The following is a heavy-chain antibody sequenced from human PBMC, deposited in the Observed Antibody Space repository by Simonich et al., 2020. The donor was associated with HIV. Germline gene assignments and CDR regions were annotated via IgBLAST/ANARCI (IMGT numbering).Heavy chain of an antibody. CDR3: ASLDPMYYYDSSGYFDDAFDI. Sequence: QVQLQQWGAGLLKPSETLSLTCAVYGGSFSSYYWSWIRQPPGKGLGWIGEINHSESTNYNPSLKSRATISVDPSKNHVSLKLGSVTAADTAVYYCASLDPMYYYDSSGYFDDAFDIWGQGTMVTVSS. V-gene: IGHV4-34*01. CDR2: INHSEST. CDR1: GGSFSSYY. J-gene: IGHJ3*02. D-gene: IGHD3-22*01.